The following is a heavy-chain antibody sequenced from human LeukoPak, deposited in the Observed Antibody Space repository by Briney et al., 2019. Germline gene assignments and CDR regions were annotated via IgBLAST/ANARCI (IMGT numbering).Heavy chain of an antibody. V-gene: IGHV1-69*04. D-gene: IGHD5-12*01. CDR1: GGTFSSYA. J-gene: IGHJ3*02. CDR3: AQTLNSGYDLDAFDI. CDR2: IIPILGIA. Sequence: SVKVSCKASGGTFSSYAISWVRQAPGQGLEWMGRIIPILGIANYAQKFQGRVTITADKSTSTAYMELSSLRSEDTVVYYCAQTLNSGYDLDAFDIWGQGTMVTVSS.